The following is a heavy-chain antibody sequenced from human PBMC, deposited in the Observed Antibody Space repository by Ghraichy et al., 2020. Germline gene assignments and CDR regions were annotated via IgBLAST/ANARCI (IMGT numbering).Heavy chain of an antibody. J-gene: IGHJ4*02. D-gene: IGHD3/OR15-3a*01. V-gene: IGHV4-39*01. Sequence: SETLSLTCAVSGVSISSSSYYWGWIRQTPGKGLEWIVFLSYTGNSNYNPYLKSRVTISVDTSKNQFSLKLSSVTAADTAVYYCARGRRDNLDWLRCDKWGQGALVIVSS. CDR1: GVSISSSSYY. CDR2: LSYTGNS. CDR3: ARGRRDNLDWLRCDK.